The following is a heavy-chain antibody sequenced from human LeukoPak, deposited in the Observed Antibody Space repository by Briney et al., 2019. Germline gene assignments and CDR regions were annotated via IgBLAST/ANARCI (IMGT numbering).Heavy chain of an antibody. V-gene: IGHV3-72*01. D-gene: IGHD1-14*01. CDR1: GFTFSDHY. CDR2: TRNKANSYTT. Sequence: GGSLRLSCAASGFTFSDHYMDWVRQAPGKGLDWVGRTRNKANSYTTQYAASVEGRFNISRDDSKNSLYLQINSLRTEDTAVYYCARVPGTTFLLSYMDVWGKGTTVTVSS. CDR3: ARVPGTTFLLSYMDV. J-gene: IGHJ6*03.